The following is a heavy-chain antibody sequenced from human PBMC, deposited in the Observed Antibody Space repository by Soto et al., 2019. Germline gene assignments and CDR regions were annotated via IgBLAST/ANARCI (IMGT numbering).Heavy chain of an antibody. J-gene: IGHJ4*02. CDR1: GFTFSSYS. D-gene: IGHD1-1*01. Sequence: EVQLVESGGGLVKPGGSLRLSCAASGFTFSSYSMNWVRQAPGKGLEWVSSISSSSSYIYYADSVKGRFTISRDNAKNSLYLQMNSLRAEDTAVYYCARDLNWNALFNYWGQGTLVTVSS. CDR3: ARDLNWNALFNY. CDR2: ISSSSSYI. V-gene: IGHV3-21*01.